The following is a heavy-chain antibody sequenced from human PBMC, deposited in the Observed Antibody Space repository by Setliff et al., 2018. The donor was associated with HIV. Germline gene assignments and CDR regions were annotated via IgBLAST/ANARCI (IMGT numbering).Heavy chain of an antibody. CDR1: GFTFTTYY. CDR2: INPSGGST. CDR3: ARDSGDDYSDYYYYGMDV. J-gene: IGHJ6*02. Sequence: GASVKVSCKASGFTFTTYYMHWVRQAPGQGLEWMGIINPSGGSTTYAQKFQGRVTMTRDTSTSTVYMELSSLRSEDTALYYCARDSGDDYSDYYYYGMDVWGQGTTVTVSS. D-gene: IGHD4-4*01. V-gene: IGHV1-46*01.